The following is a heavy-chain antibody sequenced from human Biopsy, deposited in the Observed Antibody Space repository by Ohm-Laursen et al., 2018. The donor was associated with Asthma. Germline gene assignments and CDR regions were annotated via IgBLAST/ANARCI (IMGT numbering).Heavy chain of an antibody. V-gene: IGHV3-30*18. CDR2: VSYDGGVA. CDR3: AKRRGYSDLTDFDH. CDR1: GFVFRSHA. Sequence: SLRLSCAAAGFVFRSHAMHWVRQAPGKGLEWVAVVSYDGGVAHYADSTKGRFTISRGNAKSTLYLQMNRLRTDDTAVYFCAKRRGYSDLTDFDHWGQGTLVTVSS. D-gene: IGHD3-3*01. J-gene: IGHJ4*02.